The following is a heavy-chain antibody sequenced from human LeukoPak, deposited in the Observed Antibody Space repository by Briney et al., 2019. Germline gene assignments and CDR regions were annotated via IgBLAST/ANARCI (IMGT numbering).Heavy chain of an antibody. CDR3: ARGYYDSSGYYRGAFDI. Sequence: GVSLRLSCAASGFAFSSYDIHWVRQAPGIGLEWVSGIGSAGDTFYPDSVKGRFTISRENAKNSLYLQMNSLRVGDTAVYYCARGYYDSSGYYRGAFDIWGQGTVVTVSS. V-gene: IGHV3-13*01. D-gene: IGHD3-22*01. CDR1: GFAFSSYD. J-gene: IGHJ3*02. CDR2: IGSAGDT.